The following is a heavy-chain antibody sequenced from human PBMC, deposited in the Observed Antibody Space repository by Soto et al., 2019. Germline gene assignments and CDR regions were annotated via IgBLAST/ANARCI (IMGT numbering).Heavy chain of an antibody. V-gene: IGHV4-39*01. J-gene: IGHJ5*02. CDR3: ARHGSS. CDR2: LYYSGQT. Sequence: QLQLQESGPGLVKPSETLSLICSVSGVSISGSSYYWGWIRQPPGTVLEWIGSLYYSGQTYYNPSLKSRVTIAGDRYKNQFSLNLTSVTATDTAFDYCARHGSSWGQGTLVTVSS. CDR1: GVSISGSSYY.